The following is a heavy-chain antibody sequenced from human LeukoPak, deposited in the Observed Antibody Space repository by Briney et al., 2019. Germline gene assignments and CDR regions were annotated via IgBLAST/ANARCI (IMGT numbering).Heavy chain of an antibody. J-gene: IGHJ4*02. CDR2: INPNSGGT. D-gene: IGHD5-12*01. Sequence: GASVTVSCKASGYTFTGYYMHWVRQAPGQGLEWMGWINPNSGGTNYAQKFQGRVTMTRDTSISTAYMELSRLRSDDTAVYYCAGSRTDRYSGYGSPGDLDYWGQGTLVTVSS. CDR1: GYTFTGYY. CDR3: AGSRTDRYSGYGSPGDLDY. V-gene: IGHV1-2*02.